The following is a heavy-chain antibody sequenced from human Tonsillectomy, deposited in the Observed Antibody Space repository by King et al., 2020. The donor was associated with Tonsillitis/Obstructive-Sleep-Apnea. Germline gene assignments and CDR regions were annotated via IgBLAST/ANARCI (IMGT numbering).Heavy chain of an antibody. V-gene: IGHV3-23*04. CDR2: ISGSGGST. Sequence: VQLVESGGGLVQPGGSLRLSCAASGFTFSSYAMTWVRQAPGKGLEWVSVISGSGGSTYYADSVKGRFTISRDNSKNTLYLQMNSLRPEDTAVYYCAKESDSSGYYPSNYYYMDVWGKGTTVTVSS. D-gene: IGHD3-22*01. CDR3: AKESDSSGYYPSNYYYMDV. CDR1: GFTFSSYA. J-gene: IGHJ6*03.